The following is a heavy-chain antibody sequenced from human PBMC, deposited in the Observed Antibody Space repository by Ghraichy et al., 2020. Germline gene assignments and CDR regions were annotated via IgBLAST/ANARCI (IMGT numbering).Heavy chain of an antibody. Sequence: SETLSLTCTVSGGSISSYYWSWIRQPPGKGLEWIGYIYYSGSTNYNPSLKSRVTISVDTSKNQFSLKLSSVTAADTAVYYCARTYYDYVWGSYRYIWWFDPWGQGTLVTVSS. CDR2: IYYSGST. D-gene: IGHD3-16*02. CDR3: ARTYYDYVWGSYRYIWWFDP. CDR1: GGSISSYY. J-gene: IGHJ5*02. V-gene: IGHV4-59*08.